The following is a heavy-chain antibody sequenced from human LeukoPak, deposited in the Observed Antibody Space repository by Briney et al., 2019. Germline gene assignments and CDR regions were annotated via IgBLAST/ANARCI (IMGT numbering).Heavy chain of an antibody. CDR2: ISYHGREI. CDR1: GFIFSSYV. Sequence: GRALRLSREASGFIFSSYVTHWVPQAPREGLEWAADISYHGREIFYADSLKGRVTPSRDNSKNTVYLQMNSLGPEDTALYYRVRERRDSGYDLGFFASWGQETLVTVSS. CDR3: VRERRDSGYDLGFFAS. J-gene: IGHJ4*02. D-gene: IGHD5-12*01. V-gene: IGHV3-30*03.